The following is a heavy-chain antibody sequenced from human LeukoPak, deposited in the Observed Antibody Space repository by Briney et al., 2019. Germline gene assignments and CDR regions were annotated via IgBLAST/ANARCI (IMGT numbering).Heavy chain of an antibody. Sequence: ETLSLTCTVSGGSISSSSYYWGWVRQAPGKGLEWVSAISGSGGSTYYADSVKGRFTISRDNSKNTLYLQMNSLRAEDTAVYYCAKRVRGVISSDYWGQGTLVTVSS. D-gene: IGHD3-10*01. J-gene: IGHJ4*02. CDR1: GGSISSSSYY. CDR2: ISGSGGST. CDR3: AKRVRGVISSDY. V-gene: IGHV3-23*01.